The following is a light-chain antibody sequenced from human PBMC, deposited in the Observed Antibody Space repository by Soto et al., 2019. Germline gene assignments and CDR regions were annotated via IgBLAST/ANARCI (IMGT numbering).Light chain of an antibody. V-gene: IGLV3-1*01. CDR2: DDS. Sequence: SYELTQPPSVSVSPGQTASISCSGDKLGDQYACWYQQKPGQSPVVVFYDDSKRPSGISERFSGSNSGNTATLTISGTQALDEADYYCQAWDGSTSWVFGGGTKLTVL. J-gene: IGLJ2*01. CDR3: QAWDGSTSWV. CDR1: KLGDQY.